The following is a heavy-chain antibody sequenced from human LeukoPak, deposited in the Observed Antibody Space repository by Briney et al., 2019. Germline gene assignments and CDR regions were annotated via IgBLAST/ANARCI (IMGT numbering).Heavy chain of an antibody. Sequence: GGSLRLSCAASGFTFSSYSMNWVRQAPGKGLEWVSYISSSSSTIYYADSVKGRFTISRDNAKNSLYLQMNSLRAEDTAVYYCAKDHDPRDTATPSRKFFDYWGQGTLVTVSS. J-gene: IGHJ4*02. D-gene: IGHD5-18*01. CDR2: ISSSSSTI. CDR1: GFTFSSYS. V-gene: IGHV3-48*04. CDR3: AKDHDPRDTATPSRKFFDY.